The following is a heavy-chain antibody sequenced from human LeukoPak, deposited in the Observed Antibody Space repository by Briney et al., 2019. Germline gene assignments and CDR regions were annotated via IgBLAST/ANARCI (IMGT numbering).Heavy chain of an antibody. CDR1: GYTFTSYA. D-gene: IGHD1-26*01. CDR2: TNTNTGHP. V-gene: IGHV7-4-1*02. CDR3: ARVPGGGSYYLDDY. J-gene: IGHJ4*02. Sequence: GASVKVSCKASGYTFTSYAMNWVRQAPGQGLEWMGWTNTNTGHPTYAQGFTGRFVFSLDTSVSTAYLQISSLKAEDTAVYYCARVPGGGSYYLDDYWGQGTLVTVSS.